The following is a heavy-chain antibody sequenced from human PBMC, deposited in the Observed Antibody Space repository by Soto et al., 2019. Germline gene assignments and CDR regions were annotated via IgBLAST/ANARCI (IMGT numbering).Heavy chain of an antibody. V-gene: IGHV3-21*01. J-gene: IGHJ4*02. D-gene: IGHD2-8*02. CDR2: ISITGNYK. CDR3: ASRRLGYWTGGTCAEF. CDR1: GFTFSSFN. Sequence: EVQLVESGGGLVKPGGSLRLSCAASGFTFSSFNMDWVRQAPGKGLEWVSSISITGNYKYYADSLKGRFTISRDNAQNLVFLQMDSLRPEETAVYYCASRRLGYWTGGTCAEFWGQGTLVTVTS.